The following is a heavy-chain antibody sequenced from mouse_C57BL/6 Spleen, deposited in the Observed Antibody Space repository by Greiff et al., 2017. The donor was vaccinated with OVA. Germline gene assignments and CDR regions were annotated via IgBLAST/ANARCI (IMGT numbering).Heavy chain of an antibody. J-gene: IGHJ4*01. CDR3: ARKKDGYYDYAMDY. CDR1: GYTFTSYG. Sequence: QVQLQQSGAELARPGASVKLSCKASGYTFTSYGISWVKQRTGQGLEWIGEIYPRSGNTYYNEQFKGKATLTADKYSSTAYMELRSLTSAYSAVYFCARKKDGYYDYAMDYWGQGTSVTVSS. V-gene: IGHV1-81*01. D-gene: IGHD2-3*01. CDR2: IYPRSGNT.